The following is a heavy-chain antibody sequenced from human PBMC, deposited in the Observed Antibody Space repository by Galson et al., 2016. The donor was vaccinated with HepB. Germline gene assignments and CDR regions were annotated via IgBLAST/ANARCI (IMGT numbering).Heavy chain of an antibody. Sequence: SLRLSCAASGFTFSNYYMHWVRQAPGKGLEWVSSISSSSKYIYYADSVKGRFTISRANANNSLFLQMNSLRAEDTAVYFCARDRGIAAGGWVDPWGQGTQVTVSS. V-gene: IGHV3-21*01. CDR1: GFTFSNYY. CDR3: ARDRGIAAGGWVDP. D-gene: IGHD6-13*01. J-gene: IGHJ5*02. CDR2: ISSSSKYI.